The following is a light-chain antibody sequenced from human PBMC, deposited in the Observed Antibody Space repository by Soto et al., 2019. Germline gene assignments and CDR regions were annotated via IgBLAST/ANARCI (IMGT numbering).Light chain of an antibody. V-gene: IGKV3-15*01. Sequence: EILMTQSPATLPVSPGETATLSCRASQSVNSNLAWSQQKPGQAPLLLISDASTSAAGLPARFRGSGSGPELTPTISRLKSEDFAVSFCQQSNNWAKTFGQGTKVEIK. CDR2: DAS. CDR1: QSVNSN. J-gene: IGKJ1*01. CDR3: QQSNNWAKT.